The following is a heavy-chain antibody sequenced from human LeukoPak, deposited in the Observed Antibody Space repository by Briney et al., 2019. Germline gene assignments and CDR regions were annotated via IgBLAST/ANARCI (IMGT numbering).Heavy chain of an antibody. Sequence: GGSLRLSCAASGFTVSSNYMSWVRQAPGKGLEWVSVIYSGGSTYYADSVKGRFTISRDNSKNTLYLQMNSLRAEDTALYYCARNKAITAFFGMDVWGQGTTIIVSS. D-gene: IGHD2/OR15-2a*01. CDR3: ARNKAITAFFGMDV. CDR2: IYSGGST. J-gene: IGHJ6*02. V-gene: IGHV3-66*02. CDR1: GFTVSSNY.